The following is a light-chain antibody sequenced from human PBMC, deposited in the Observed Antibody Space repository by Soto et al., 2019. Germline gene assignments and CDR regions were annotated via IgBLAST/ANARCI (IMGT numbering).Light chain of an antibody. Sequence: DIQLTQSPSSLSASVGDKVAITCRASQSIRSYLNWVQQKPGKTPKLLIYDASSLQSGVPSRFSGSGSGTDFTLTISSPQPEDFATYFCQQSYTTPVYSFGQGTKVDIK. V-gene: IGKV1-39*01. CDR2: DAS. J-gene: IGKJ2*01. CDR3: QQSYTTPVYS. CDR1: QSIRSY.